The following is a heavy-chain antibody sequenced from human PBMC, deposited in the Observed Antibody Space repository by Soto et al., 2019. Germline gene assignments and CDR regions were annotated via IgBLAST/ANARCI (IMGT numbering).Heavy chain of an antibody. CDR2: ISWNSGSI. CDR1: GFTFDDYA. Sequence: EVQLVESGGGLVQPGRSLRLSCAASGFTFDDYAMHWVRQAPGKGLEWVSGISWNSGSIGYAESVKGRFTISRDNAKNTLYLQMNSLRAEDTALYYCAKVEGVGIAAAGSLYYFDYWGQGTLVTVSS. D-gene: IGHD6-13*01. V-gene: IGHV3-9*01. J-gene: IGHJ4*02. CDR3: AKVEGVGIAAAGSLYYFDY.